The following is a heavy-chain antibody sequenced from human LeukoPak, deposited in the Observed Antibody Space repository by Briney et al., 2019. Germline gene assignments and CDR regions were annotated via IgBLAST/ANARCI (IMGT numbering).Heavy chain of an antibody. CDR1: GFTFSSYA. D-gene: IGHD2-2*01. CDR3: AKARRSGCSSTSCYPFDY. V-gene: IGHV3-23*01. J-gene: IGHJ4*02. CDR2: ISGSGGST. Sequence: GGSLRLSCAASGFTFSSYAITWVRQAPGKGLEWVSGISGSGGSTYYADSVKGRFTISRDNSKNTLYLQMNSLRAEDTAVYYCAKARRSGCSSTSCYPFDYWGQGTLVTVSS.